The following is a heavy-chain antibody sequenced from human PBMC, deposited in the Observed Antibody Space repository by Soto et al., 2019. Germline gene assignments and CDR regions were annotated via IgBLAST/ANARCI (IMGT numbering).Heavy chain of an antibody. V-gene: IGHV4-39*01. CDR1: GGSISRSIYY. CDR3: ARHLWFGELLSRGWFDP. CDR2: IYYSGST. D-gene: IGHD3-10*01. J-gene: IGHJ5*02. Sequence: SETRSRTWTVSGGSISRSIYYWGWIRQPPGKGLEWIGSIYYSGSTYYNPSLKSRVTISVDTSKNQFSLKLSSVTAADTAVYYCARHLWFGELLSRGWFDPWGQGTLVTAPQ.